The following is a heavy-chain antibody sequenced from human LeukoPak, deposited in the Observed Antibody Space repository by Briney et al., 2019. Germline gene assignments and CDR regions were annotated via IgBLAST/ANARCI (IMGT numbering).Heavy chain of an antibody. CDR1: GGPFSGYY. CDR3: ARGRGFWSGPLDY. CDR2: INHSGST. Sequence: SSETLSLTRAVYGGPFSGYYWSWIRQPPGKGLEWIGEINHSGSTNYNPSLKSRVTISVDTSKNQFSLKLSSVTAADTAVYYCARGRGFWSGPLDYWGQGTLVTVSS. J-gene: IGHJ4*02. D-gene: IGHD3-3*01. V-gene: IGHV4-34*01.